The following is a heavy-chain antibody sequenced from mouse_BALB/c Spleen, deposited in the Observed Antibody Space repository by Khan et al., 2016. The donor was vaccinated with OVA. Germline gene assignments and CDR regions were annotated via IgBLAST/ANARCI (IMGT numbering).Heavy chain of an antibody. J-gene: IGHJ2*01. V-gene: IGHV5-17*02. CDR1: GFTFSRFG. CDR3: AIDSNFDY. Sequence: EVELVESGGGLVQPGGSRKLSCAASGFTFSRFGMHWVRQAPEKGLEWVAYISSGSSTIYYGDTVKGRFTISRDNPKNTLFLQMTSVRSEDTAMYYCAIDSNFDYWGQGTTLTVSS. CDR2: ISSGSSTI.